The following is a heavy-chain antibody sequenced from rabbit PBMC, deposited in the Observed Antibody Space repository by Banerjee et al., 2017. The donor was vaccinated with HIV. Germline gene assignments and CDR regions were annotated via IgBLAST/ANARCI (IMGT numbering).Heavy chain of an antibody. V-gene: IGHV1S40*01. D-gene: IGHD1-1*01. J-gene: IGHJ3*01. CDR2: IVVGSSGST. CDR1: GFSFSSTYW. CDR3: AWTDSANYWLSRLGL. Sequence: QSLEESGGDLVKPGASLTLTCTASGFSFSSTYWICWVRQAPGKGLEWIACIVVGSSGSTYYASWAKGRFTISKTSSTTVTLQITSLTAADTATYFCAWTDSANYWLSRLGLWGQGTLVTVS.